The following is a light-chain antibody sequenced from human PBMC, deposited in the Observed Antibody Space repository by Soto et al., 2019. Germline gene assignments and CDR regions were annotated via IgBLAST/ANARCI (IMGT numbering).Light chain of an antibody. CDR3: QQYNSYS. Sequence: IHMTQSPSTLPASXGDRVTISWRAIESTSNCLAWYQQKPGTAXKVLIYHASNSQSGVPSRFSGSGSGTEFTLTISSLQPDDFATYYCQQYNSYSFGQGTKVDI. V-gene: IGKV1-5*01. CDR1: ESTSNC. CDR2: HAS. J-gene: IGKJ1*01.